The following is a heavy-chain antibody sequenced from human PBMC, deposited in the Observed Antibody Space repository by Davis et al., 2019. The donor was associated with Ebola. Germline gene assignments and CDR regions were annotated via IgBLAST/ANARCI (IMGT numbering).Heavy chain of an antibody. V-gene: IGHV3-30*18. CDR1: GFTFSSYG. CDR3: AKGRGRYDILTHFDL. J-gene: IGHJ2*01. D-gene: IGHD3-9*01. CDR2: ISPDGSDK. Sequence: PGGSLRLSCAASGFTFSSYGMHWVRQAPGKVMEWVAVISPDGSDKNYADSGRGRFTITRDNSKNTLCLQMNSLRAEDTALYYCAKGRGRYDILTHFDLWGRGTLVTVSS.